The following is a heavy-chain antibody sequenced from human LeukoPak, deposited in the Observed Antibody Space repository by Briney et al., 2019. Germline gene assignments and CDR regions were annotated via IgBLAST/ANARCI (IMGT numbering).Heavy chain of an antibody. J-gene: IGHJ6*02. CDR1: GYTFTGYY. V-gene: IGHV1-2*02. CDR2: INPNSGGT. CDR3: AGYCSSTSCQSPVPYYYYGMDV. D-gene: IGHD2-2*01. Sequence: ASVKVSCKASGYTFTGYYMRWVRQTPGQGLEWMGWINPNSGGTNYAQKFQGRVTMTRDTSISTAHMELSRLRSDDTAVYYCAGYCSSTSCQSPVPYYYYGMDVWGQGTTVTVSS.